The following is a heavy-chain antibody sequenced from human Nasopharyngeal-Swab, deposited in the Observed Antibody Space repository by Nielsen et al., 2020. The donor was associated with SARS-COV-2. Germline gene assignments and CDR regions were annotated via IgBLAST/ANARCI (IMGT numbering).Heavy chain of an antibody. V-gene: IGHV3-21*01. CDR2: ISSSSSDI. CDR3: ARGYCSSGSCYAKHYGMDV. J-gene: IGHJ6*02. CDR1: GFRDYS. Sequence: GESLKISCVDSGFRDYSMNCARQAPGKGLEWVSSISSSSSDIYYADSVKGRFTISRDSAKNSLYLQMNNLRAEDTAVYYCARGYCSSGSCYAKHYGMDVWGQGTTVTVSS. D-gene: IGHD2-15*01.